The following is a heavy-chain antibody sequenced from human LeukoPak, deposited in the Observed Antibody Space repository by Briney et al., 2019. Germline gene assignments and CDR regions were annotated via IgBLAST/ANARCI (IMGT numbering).Heavy chain of an antibody. CDR3: ARGGSYSFDY. V-gene: IGHV6-1*01. CDR1: GDSVSSNSAA. Sequence: SQTFSLTCAISGDSVSSNSAAWNWIRQSPSRGLEWLGSTYHRSKWYNDYALSVKSRISVNPDTPKNQFSLQLNSVTPEDTAVYYCARGGSYSFDYWGQGTLVTVSS. D-gene: IGHD1-26*01. CDR2: TYHRSKWYN. J-gene: IGHJ4*02.